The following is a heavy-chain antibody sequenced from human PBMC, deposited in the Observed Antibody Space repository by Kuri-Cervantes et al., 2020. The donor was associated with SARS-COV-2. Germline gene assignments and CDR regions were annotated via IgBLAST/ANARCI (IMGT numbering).Heavy chain of an antibody. CDR3: ARAWGGYYDFWNDY. CDR1: GGSISSYY. V-gene: IGHV4-4*07. J-gene: IGHJ4*02. Sequence: GSLRLSCTVSGGSISSYYWSWIRQPAGKGLEWIGRIYTSGTNYNPSLKSRVTMSIGTSKNQFSLKLTSVTAAATAVYYCARAWGGYYDFWNDYWGQGTLVTVSS. D-gene: IGHD3-3*01. CDR2: IYTSGT.